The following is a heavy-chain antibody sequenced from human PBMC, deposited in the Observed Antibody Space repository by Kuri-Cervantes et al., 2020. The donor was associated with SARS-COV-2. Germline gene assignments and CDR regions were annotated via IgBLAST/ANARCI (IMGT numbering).Heavy chain of an antibody. D-gene: IGHD3-10*01. J-gene: IGHJ4*02. Sequence: SETLSLTCTVSGGSISSSSYYWGWIRQPPGKGLEWIGSIYYSGSTYYNPSLKSRVTISVDTSKNQFSLKLSSVTAADTAVYCCARGLGTGSYFLPFDYWGQGTLVTVSS. CDR1: GGSISSSSYY. CDR2: IYYSGST. CDR3: ARGLGTGSYFLPFDY. V-gene: IGHV4-39*01.